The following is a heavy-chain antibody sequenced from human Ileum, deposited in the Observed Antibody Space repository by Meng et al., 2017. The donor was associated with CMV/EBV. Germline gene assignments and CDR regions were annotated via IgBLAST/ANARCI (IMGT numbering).Heavy chain of an antibody. CDR3: VRDWKKYETNGGWRGDGMDV. CDR2: ISSGGGTT. CDR1: GFSFSSYA. V-gene: IGHV3-23*01. Sequence: GGSLRLSCAASGFSFSSYAMSWVRQAPGKGLEWVATISSGGGTTYLADSVKGRFTISRDSSQNTVFLQMNNLGAEETAVYYCVRDWKKYETNGGWRGDGMDVWGQGTTVTVSS. D-gene: IGHD2-8*01. J-gene: IGHJ6*02.